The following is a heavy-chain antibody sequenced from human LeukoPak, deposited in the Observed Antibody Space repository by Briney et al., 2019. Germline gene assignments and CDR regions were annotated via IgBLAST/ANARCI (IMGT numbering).Heavy chain of an antibody. J-gene: IGHJ4*02. CDR1: GFTFSNYP. D-gene: IGHD4/OR15-4a*01. V-gene: IGHV3-23*01. Sequence: GGSLRLSCAVAGFTFSNYPMSWVRQAPGKGLEWVSAISGSSTDYADSVKGRFTVSRDNSKNTLFLQMNSLRAEDTAIYYCAKERDYGPADYWGQGTLVTVSS. CDR2: ISGSST. CDR3: AKERDYGPADY.